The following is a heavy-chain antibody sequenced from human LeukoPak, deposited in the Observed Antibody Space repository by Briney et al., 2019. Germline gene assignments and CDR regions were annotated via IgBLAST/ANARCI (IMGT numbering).Heavy chain of an antibody. V-gene: IGHV3-33*01. Sequence: PGGSLRLSCAASGFTFSSYGMHWVRQAPGKGLEWVAVIWYDGSNKYYADSVKGRLTISRDNSKNTLYLQMNSLRAEDTAVYYCARDLWVYYYGSGSPLSYWGQGTLVTVSS. J-gene: IGHJ4*02. D-gene: IGHD3-10*01. CDR2: IWYDGSNK. CDR3: ARDLWVYYYGSGSPLSY. CDR1: GFTFSSYG.